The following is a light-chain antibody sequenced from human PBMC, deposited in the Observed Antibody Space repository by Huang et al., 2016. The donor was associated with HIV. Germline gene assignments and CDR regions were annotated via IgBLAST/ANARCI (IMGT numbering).Light chain of an antibody. CDR1: QSVSTR. V-gene: IGKV1-5*03. J-gene: IGKJ3*01. CDR3: QQYNTFT. CDR2: EAS. Sequence: DIQMTQSPSTLSAAIGDRVTITCRASQSVSTRLAWYQQKPGKAPRLLIQEASSLESGVPSRVSGRGSGTEFTLTISSLQPDDSATYSCQQYNTFTFGPGTKVDI.